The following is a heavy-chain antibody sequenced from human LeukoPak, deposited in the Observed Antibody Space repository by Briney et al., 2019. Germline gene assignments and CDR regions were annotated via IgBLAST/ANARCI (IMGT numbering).Heavy chain of an antibody. V-gene: IGHV3-20*04. D-gene: IGHD3-10*02. CDR1: AFTFDDYG. CDR3: ATNPPGRTYLRY. Sequence: PGGSLRLSRAASAFTFDDYGMTWVRRVAGKGLEWIAEINWIGDTTRYGDSVKGRFTISRDYAKNSLDLQINSLRVEDTAFYCFATNPPGRTYLRYWGHGTLVTVSS. CDR2: INWIGDTT. J-gene: IGHJ1*01.